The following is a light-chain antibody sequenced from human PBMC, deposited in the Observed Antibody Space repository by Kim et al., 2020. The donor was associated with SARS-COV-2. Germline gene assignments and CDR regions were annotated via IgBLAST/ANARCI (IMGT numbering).Light chain of an antibody. J-gene: IGKJ5*01. Sequence: GEKATSSCKASRGVTSNFLDGYQQKPGQAPRLLIFIASSRATGIPDRFSGSGSGTEFTLTISRLEPEDFAVYYCHQYGSPPSTFGQGTRLEIK. CDR2: IAS. CDR3: HQYGSPPST. CDR1: RGVTSNF. V-gene: IGKV3-20*01.